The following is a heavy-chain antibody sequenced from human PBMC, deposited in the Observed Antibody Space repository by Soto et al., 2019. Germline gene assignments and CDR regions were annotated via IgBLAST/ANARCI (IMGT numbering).Heavy chain of an antibody. J-gene: IGHJ6*02. D-gene: IGHD2-21*02. V-gene: IGHV3-30*09. CDR1: GFTFSGYP. Sequence: QVQLVESGGGVVQPGRSLRLSCAASGFTFSGYPMHWVRQPPGKGLEWVAVISYDGSNKYYADSVKGRFAITRDDSKNLVYLQMDSLGPEDAAVYYCARSFDGVVTANTSSYNQGMDVWGRGTTVTVSS. CDR2: ISYDGSNK. CDR3: ARSFDGVVTANTSSYNQGMDV.